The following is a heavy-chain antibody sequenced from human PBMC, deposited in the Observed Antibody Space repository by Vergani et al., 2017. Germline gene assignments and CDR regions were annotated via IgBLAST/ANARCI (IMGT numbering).Heavy chain of an antibody. CDR2: TYYRSKWYN. CDR1: GDSVSSNSAA. CDR3: ARGEWYGITGNWNDGLHYYYXMDV. J-gene: IGHJ6*03. Sequence: QVQLQQSGPGLVKPSQTLPLTCAISGDSVSSNSAAWNWIRQSPSRGLEWLGRTYYRSKWYNDYAVSVKSRITINPDTSKNQCSLQLNSVTHEDTAVYYCARGEWYGITGNWNDGLHYYYXMDVWGKGTTVTVSS. V-gene: IGHV6-1*01. D-gene: IGHD1-1*01.